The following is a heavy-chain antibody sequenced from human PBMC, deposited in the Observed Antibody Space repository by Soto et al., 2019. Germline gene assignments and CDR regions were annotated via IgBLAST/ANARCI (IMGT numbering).Heavy chain of an antibody. Sequence: EVQLLESGGGLVQPGVSLRLSCAASGFPFTGYAMSWVRQAPGKGLEWVSAISGHGDATFYADSVKGRFTISRDETKNTVYLQMNSLRAEDAAVYYCARRKIIVKLEDAAFDLWCEGTMVTVSS. D-gene: IGHD2-21*01. J-gene: IGHJ3*01. CDR2: ISGHGDAT. CDR1: GFPFTGYA. CDR3: ARRKIIVKLEDAAFDL. V-gene: IGHV3-23*01.